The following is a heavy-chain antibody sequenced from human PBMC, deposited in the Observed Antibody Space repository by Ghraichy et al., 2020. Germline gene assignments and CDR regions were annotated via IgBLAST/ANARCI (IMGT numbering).Heavy chain of an antibody. D-gene: IGHD1-1*01. J-gene: IGHJ4*02. CDR3: ATDDSTTGTFDY. Sequence: SCTVSGGSISSSSYYWGWIRQPPGKGLEWIGSIYYSGSTYYNPSLKSRVTISVDTSKNQFSLKLSSVTAADTAVYYCATDDSTTGTFDYWGQGTLVTVSS. V-gene: IGHV4-39*01. CDR2: IYYSGST. CDR1: GGSISSSSYY.